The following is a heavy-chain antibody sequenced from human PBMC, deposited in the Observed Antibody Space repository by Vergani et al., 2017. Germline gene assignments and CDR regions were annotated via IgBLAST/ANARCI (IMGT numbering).Heavy chain of an antibody. CDR2: INAGNGNT. Sequence: QVQLVQPGAEVKKPGASVKVSCKASGYTFTSYAMHWVRQAPGQRLEWMGWINAGNGNTKYSQKFQGRVTITRDTSASTVYMELSSLRSEDTAVYYCARASAYCGGGTCYFHDYWGQGTLVTVSS. CDR3: ARASAYCGGGTCYFHDY. J-gene: IGHJ4*02. D-gene: IGHD2-15*01. V-gene: IGHV1-3*01. CDR1: GYTFTSYA.